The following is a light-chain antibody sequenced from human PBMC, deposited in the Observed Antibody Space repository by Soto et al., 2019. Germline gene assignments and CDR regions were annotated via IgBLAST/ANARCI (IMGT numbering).Light chain of an antibody. CDR2: EVS. Sequence: QSALTQPDSVSGSPGQSITISCTGTSSDVGVYNYVSWYQQHPGKAPKLMIYEVSNRPSGVSNRFSGSKSGNTASLTISGLHAEDEADYYCSSYTRSSTLVFGGGTKRTVL. CDR3: SSYTRSSTLV. CDR1: SSDVGVYNY. V-gene: IGLV2-14*01. J-gene: IGLJ3*02.